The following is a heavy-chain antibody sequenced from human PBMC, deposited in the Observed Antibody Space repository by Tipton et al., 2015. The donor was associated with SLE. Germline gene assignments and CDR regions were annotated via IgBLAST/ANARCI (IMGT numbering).Heavy chain of an antibody. CDR3: NIAAAGYAFDI. CDR1: GGSFSGYY. CDR2: INHSGGT. V-gene: IGHV4-34*03. Sequence: TLSLTCAVYGGSFSGYYWSWIRQPPGKGLEWIGEINHSGGTNYNPSLKSRVTISVDTSKNQFSLKLSSVTAADTAVYYCNIAAAGYAFDIWGQGTMVTVSS. J-gene: IGHJ3*02. D-gene: IGHD6-13*01.